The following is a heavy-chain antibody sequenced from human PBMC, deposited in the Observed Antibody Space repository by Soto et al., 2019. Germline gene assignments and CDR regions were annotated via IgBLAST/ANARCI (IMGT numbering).Heavy chain of an antibody. CDR1: GFSFSDYA. Sequence: EVQLLESGGGLIQPGGSLRLSCAVSGFSFSDYAMSWVRQAPGKGLEWVSGISDSGGNTYYADSMKGRFTISRENSKNTLYRQMNSLRGEDTAIYYCAKGYSSAWYTPDVWGQGTTVTVSS. V-gene: IGHV3-23*01. J-gene: IGHJ6*02. CDR3: AKGYSSAWYTPDV. CDR2: ISDSGGNT. D-gene: IGHD6-13*01.